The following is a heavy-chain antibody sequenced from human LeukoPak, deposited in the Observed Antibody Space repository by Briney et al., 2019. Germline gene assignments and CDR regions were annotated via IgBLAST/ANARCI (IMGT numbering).Heavy chain of an antibody. J-gene: IGHJ6*02. CDR3: ARGPQSGWDYYYYYGMDV. D-gene: IGHD6-19*01. CDR2: IYYSGST. Sequence: SETLSLTCTVSGGSISSGGYYWSWIRQHPGKGLEWIGYIYYSGSTYYNPPLKSRVTISVDTSKNQFSLKLSSVTAADTAVYYCARGPQSGWDYYYYYGMDVWGQGTTVTVSS. CDR1: GGSISSGGYY. V-gene: IGHV4-31*03.